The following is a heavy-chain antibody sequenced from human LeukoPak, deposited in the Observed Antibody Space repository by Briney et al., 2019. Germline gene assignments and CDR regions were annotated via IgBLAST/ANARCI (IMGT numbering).Heavy chain of an antibody. CDR2: ISSSSSYI. Sequence: GGSLRLSCAASGFTFSSYSMNWVRQAPGKGLEWVSSISSSSSYIYYADSVKGRFTISRDNAKNSLYLQMNSLRAEDTAVYYCAKSLYTSGWYCDYWGQGTLVTVSS. D-gene: IGHD6-19*01. J-gene: IGHJ4*02. CDR1: GFTFSSYS. CDR3: AKSLYTSGWYCDY. V-gene: IGHV3-21*01.